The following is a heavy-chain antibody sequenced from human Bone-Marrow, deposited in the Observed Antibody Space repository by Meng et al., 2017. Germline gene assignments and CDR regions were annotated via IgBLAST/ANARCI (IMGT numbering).Heavy chain of an antibody. V-gene: IGHV3-21*01. CDR3: ASHSWRYGSGGSCYEAGDY. J-gene: IGHJ4*02. Sequence: GESLKISCAASGFTFSSYSMNWVRQAPGKGLEWVSSISSSSSYIYYADSVKGRFTISRDNAKNSLYLQMNSLRAEDTAVYYCASHSWRYGSGGSCYEAGDYWGQGTLVTAPQ. CDR1: GFTFSSYS. CDR2: ISSSSSYI. D-gene: IGHD2-15*01.